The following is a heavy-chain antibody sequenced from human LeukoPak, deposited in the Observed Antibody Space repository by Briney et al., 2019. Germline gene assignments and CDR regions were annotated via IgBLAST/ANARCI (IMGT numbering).Heavy chain of an antibody. CDR2: IYPGDSDT. CDR1: GYSFTSYW. D-gene: IGHD1/OR15-1a*01. J-gene: IGHJ3*02. CDR3: ARPNLRTASSNDAFDI. V-gene: IGHV5-51*01. Sequence: GESLKISCKGSGYSFTSYWIGWVRQMPGKGLEWMGIIYPGDSDTRYSPSFQGQVTISADKSISTAYLQWSSLKASDTAMYYCARPNLRTASSNDAFDIWGRGKMVTVSS.